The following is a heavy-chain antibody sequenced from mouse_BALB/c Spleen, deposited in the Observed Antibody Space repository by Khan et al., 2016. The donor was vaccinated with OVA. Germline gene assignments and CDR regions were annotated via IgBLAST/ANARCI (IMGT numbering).Heavy chain of an antibody. CDR2: INPTSGYT. V-gene: IGHV1-7*01. CDR1: GYTFRSYW. J-gene: IGHJ2*01. CDR3: ARDRIDY. Sequence: VQLQESGAEQAKPGASVKMSCKTSGYTFRSYWMHWVKQRPGQGLEWIGYINPTSGYTEYNEKFKDKATLSADKSSSTAYMQLTSLTSEDSAVYYCARDRIDYWGQGTTLTVSS.